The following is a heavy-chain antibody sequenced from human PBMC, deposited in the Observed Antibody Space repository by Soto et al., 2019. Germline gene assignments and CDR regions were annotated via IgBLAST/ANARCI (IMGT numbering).Heavy chain of an antibody. D-gene: IGHD2-15*01. V-gene: IGHV1-2*04. CDR2: INPNSGGT. J-gene: IGHJ4*02. CDR3: ASGLGYCSGGSCYSGGNHLFDY. Sequence: ASVKVSCKASGYTFTGYYMHWVRQAPGQGLEWMGWINPNSGGTNYAQKFQGWVTMTRDTSISTAYMELSRLRSDDTAVYYCASGLGYCSGGSCYSGGNHLFDYWGRGTLVTVSS. CDR1: GYTFTGYY.